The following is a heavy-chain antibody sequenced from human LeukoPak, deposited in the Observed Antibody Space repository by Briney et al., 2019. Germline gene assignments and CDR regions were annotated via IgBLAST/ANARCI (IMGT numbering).Heavy chain of an antibody. CDR2: ICYSGST. V-gene: IGHV4-39*01. D-gene: IGHD3-10*01. Sequence: SETLSLTCTVSGGSISSSSYYWGWIRQPPGKGLEWIGSICYSGSTYYNPSLKSRVTISVDTSKNQFSLKLSSVTAADTAVYYCAGSERNHGDYWGQGTLVTVSS. CDR1: GGSISSSSYY. J-gene: IGHJ4*02. CDR3: AGSERNHGDY.